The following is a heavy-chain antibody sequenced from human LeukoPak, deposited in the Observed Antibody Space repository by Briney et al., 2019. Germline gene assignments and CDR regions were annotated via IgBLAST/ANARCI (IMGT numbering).Heavy chain of an antibody. Sequence: PGGSLRLSCAASGFTVTSNYMSWVRQAPGKGLEWVSAISGSGGSTYYADSVKGRFTISRDNSKNTLYLQMNSLRAEDTAVYYCAKENLWEQYSSSPYYYYYMDVWGKGTTVTVSS. V-gene: IGHV3-23*01. CDR3: AKENLWEQYSSSPYYYYYMDV. CDR2: ISGSGGST. CDR1: GFTVTSNY. J-gene: IGHJ6*03. D-gene: IGHD6-6*01.